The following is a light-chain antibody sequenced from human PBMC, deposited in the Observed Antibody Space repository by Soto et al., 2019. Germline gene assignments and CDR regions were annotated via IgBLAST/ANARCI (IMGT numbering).Light chain of an antibody. CDR1: QSVSNNY. V-gene: IGKV3-20*01. CDR3: QQYGSSGT. Sequence: ERVLTQSPRPLSLSTGERATLSCRASQSVSNNYLAWYQQKPGQAPRLLIYGASNRATGIPDRFSGSGSGTDFTLTISRLEPEDFAVYYCQQYGSSGTFGQGTKVDIK. CDR2: GAS. J-gene: IGKJ1*01.